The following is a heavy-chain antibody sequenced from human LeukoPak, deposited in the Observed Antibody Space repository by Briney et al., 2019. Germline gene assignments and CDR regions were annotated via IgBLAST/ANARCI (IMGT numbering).Heavy chain of an antibody. CDR2: IYYSGST. Sequence: SETLSLTCTVCGGSISSSSYYWGWIRQPPGKGLEWIGSIYYSGSTYYNPSLKSRVTISVDTSKNQFSLKLSSVTAADTAVYYCARNTGIVGARWAVIDYWGQGTLVTVSS. CDR1: GGSISSSSYY. J-gene: IGHJ4*02. CDR3: ARNTGIVGARWAVIDY. D-gene: IGHD1-26*01. V-gene: IGHV4-39*01.